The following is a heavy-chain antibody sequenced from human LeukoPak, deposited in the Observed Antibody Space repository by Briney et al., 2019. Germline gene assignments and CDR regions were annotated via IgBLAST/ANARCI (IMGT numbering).Heavy chain of an antibody. D-gene: IGHD2-8*01. CDR3: VRNNAMDV. J-gene: IGHJ6*02. CDR2: IWYDGSNK. V-gene: IGHV3-33*01. Sequence: GGSLRLSCAASGFTFSNYGMHWVRQAPGKGLEWVAVIWYDGSNKYYGDSVKGRFTISRDNAKNSLYLQMNSLRAEDTALYYCVRNNAMDVWGQGTTVIVSS. CDR1: GFTFSNYG.